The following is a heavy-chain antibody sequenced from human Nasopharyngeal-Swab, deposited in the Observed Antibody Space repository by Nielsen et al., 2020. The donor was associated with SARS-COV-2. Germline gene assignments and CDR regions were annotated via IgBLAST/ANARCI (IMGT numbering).Heavy chain of an antibody. CDR1: GGSVSNYY. Sequence: SETLSLTCTVSGGSVSNYYWSWIRQPPGKGLEWIGYISYSGGTDYNPSLKSRVTISVDTSKNQFSLKLSSVTAADTAVYYCARGFDYWGQGTLVTVSS. J-gene: IGHJ4*02. CDR2: ISYSGGT. V-gene: IGHV4-59*02. CDR3: ARGFDY.